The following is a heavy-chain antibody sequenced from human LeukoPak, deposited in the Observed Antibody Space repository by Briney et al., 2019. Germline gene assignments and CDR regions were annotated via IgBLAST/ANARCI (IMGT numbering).Heavy chain of an antibody. CDR2: IHYSEST. CDR1: XGSTSTYY. J-gene: IGHJ4*02. D-gene: IGHD1-1*01. CDR3: ARGGRNGGGWPYFDY. Sequence: SETLPLTGTVSXGSTSTYYWSWIRQPPGKGLEWIGYIHYSESTNYNPSLRSRVTISLDTSKNQFFLKLSSVTAAASAVYYCARGGRNGGGWPYFDYWGQGTLVTVSS. V-gene: IGHV4-59*01.